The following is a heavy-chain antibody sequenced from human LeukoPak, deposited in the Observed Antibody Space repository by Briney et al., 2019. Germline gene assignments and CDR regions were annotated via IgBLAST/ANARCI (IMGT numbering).Heavy chain of an antibody. D-gene: IGHD1-1*01. V-gene: IGHV3-23*01. Sequence: GGSLRLPCAASGFTFSSYAMSWVRQAPGKGLEWVSAISGSGGSTYYADSVKGRFTISRDNSKNTLYLQMNSLRAEDTAVYYCAKTLDRYYYYGMDVWGQGTTVTVSS. CDR2: ISGSGGST. CDR1: GFTFSSYA. J-gene: IGHJ6*02. CDR3: AKTLDRYYYYGMDV.